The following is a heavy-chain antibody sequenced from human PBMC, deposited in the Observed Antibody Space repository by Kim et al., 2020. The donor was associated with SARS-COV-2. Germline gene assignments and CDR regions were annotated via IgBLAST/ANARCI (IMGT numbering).Heavy chain of an antibody. CDR3: STALRAPLKTSY. V-gene: IGHV3-15*01. CDR1: GLTVSNAW. J-gene: IGHJ4*02. D-gene: IGHD2-15*01. CDR2: IRSKSDGGSY. Sequence: GGSLRLSCAACGLTVSNAWMSWVRQAPGKGLEWVGGIRSKSDGGSYDYAAHVRGTFTISNYDTKNTLHLQLHTPNNKATAVYYCSTALRAPLKTSYWAQG.